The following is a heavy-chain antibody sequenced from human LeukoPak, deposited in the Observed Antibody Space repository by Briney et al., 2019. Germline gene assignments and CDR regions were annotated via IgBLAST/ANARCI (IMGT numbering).Heavy chain of an antibody. CDR2: ISYDGSNK. CDR1: GFTLSRYG. J-gene: IGHJ4*02. Sequence: PGRSLRLSCAASGFTLSRYGMHWVRQAPGKGLEWVAVISYDGSNKYYADSVKGRFTISRDNSKNTLYLQMNSLRAEDTALYYCARARNDYDSNGFSLLDYWGQGTLVTVSS. CDR3: ARARNDYDSNGFSLLDY. V-gene: IGHV3-30-3*01. D-gene: IGHD3-22*01.